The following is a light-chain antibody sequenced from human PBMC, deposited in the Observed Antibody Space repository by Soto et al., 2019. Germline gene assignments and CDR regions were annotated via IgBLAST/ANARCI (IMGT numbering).Light chain of an antibody. J-gene: IGKJ1*01. V-gene: IGKV3-11*01. CDR3: LQRSGWPWT. CDR1: QSVSSY. CDR2: DAS. Sequence: EIVLTQSPATLSLSPGERATLSCRASQSVSSYLAWYQQKSGQAPRLLIYDASNRATDIPPRFSGSGSGTDFTLTISSLEPEDFAVYYCLQRSGWPWTFGQGTKVEI.